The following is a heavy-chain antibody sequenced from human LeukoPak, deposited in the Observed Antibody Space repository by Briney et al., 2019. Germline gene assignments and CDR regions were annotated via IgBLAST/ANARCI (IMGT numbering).Heavy chain of an antibody. Sequence: SETLSLTCTVSGGSITSYYWGWIRQPPGKGLEYIGHIYYSGSTAYNPSLRSRVTISVDTSKNQFSLKLNSVSAADTAMYFCARWFCSGACYYMDVGGKGTTVTVSS. V-gene: IGHV4-59*01. CDR1: GGSITSYY. CDR3: ARWFCSGACYYMDV. D-gene: IGHD2-15*01. CDR2: IYYSGST. J-gene: IGHJ6*03.